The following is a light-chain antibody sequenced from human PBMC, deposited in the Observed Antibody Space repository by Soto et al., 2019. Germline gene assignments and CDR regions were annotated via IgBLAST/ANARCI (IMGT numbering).Light chain of an antibody. CDR3: AAWDDSLSGWV. CDR1: ISNLGSNY. CDR2: SPN. J-gene: IGLJ3*02. Sequence: QSVLTQPPSASGSPGQRVIISCSGSISNLGSNYVYWYQQLPGTAPKLLIYSPNYRPSGVPDRFSGSKSGTSASLAISGLRSEDEADYYWAAWDDSLSGWVFGGGTKLTVL. V-gene: IGLV1-47*02.